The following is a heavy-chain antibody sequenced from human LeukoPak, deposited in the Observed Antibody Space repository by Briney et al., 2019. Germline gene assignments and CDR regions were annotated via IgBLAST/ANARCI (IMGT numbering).Heavy chain of an antibody. CDR3: ARGRWRVDY. D-gene: IGHD6-13*01. J-gene: IGHJ4*02. Sequence: SETLSLTCAVYGGSFSGYYWSWIRQPPGKGLEWIGEISHSGSTNYNPSLKSRVTISVDTSKNQFSLKLSSVTAADTAVYYCARGRWRVDYWGQGTLVTVSS. CDR2: ISHSGST. CDR1: GGSFSGYY. V-gene: IGHV4-34*01.